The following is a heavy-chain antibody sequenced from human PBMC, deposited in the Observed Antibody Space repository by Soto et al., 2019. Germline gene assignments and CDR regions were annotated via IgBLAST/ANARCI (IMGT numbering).Heavy chain of an antibody. Sequence: QVQLQESGPGLVKASETLSLTCTVSGTSMSGHFWSWMRQPPGKGLEWIGYGYYSGSTLYNPSLNSRVTISLDPSKNHFSLRLNSVTSADTSVYYCARGVYLSVVRTGWFDPWGQGTLVTVSS. V-gene: IGHV4-59*11. CDR3: ARGVYLSVVRTGWFDP. J-gene: IGHJ5*02. D-gene: IGHD3-10*01. CDR1: GTSMSGHF. CDR2: GYYSGST.